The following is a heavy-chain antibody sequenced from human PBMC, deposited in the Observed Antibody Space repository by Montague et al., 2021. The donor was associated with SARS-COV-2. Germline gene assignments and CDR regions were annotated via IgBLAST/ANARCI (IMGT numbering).Heavy chain of an antibody. Sequence: SLRLSCAASGLTLRSFAMSWVRQAPGQGLEWVSAVTGDCLTKYYADSMKGRFIISRDNSRYTLYLQMNSLRAEDTATYYCANTALWSGAGGLDYFDYWGQGTLVTVSS. CDR1: GLTLRSFA. CDR3: ANTALWSGAGGLDYFDY. D-gene: IGHD6-25*01. V-gene: IGHV3-23*01. CDR2: VTGDCLTK. J-gene: IGHJ4*02.